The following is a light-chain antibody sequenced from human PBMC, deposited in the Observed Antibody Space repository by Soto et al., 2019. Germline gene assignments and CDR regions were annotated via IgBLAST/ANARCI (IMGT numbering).Light chain of an antibody. V-gene: IGKV3-15*01. J-gene: IGKJ2*01. CDR1: ESVSSN. CDR3: QHYNNWPPMNA. CDR2: GAS. Sequence: EIVMTQSPATLSVSPGERATLSCRASESVSSNLAWYQQKPGQAPRLLIFGASTRATGIPARFSGRGSGTEFTLTISSLQSEDFAVYYCQHYNNWPPMNAFGQGTKLEIK.